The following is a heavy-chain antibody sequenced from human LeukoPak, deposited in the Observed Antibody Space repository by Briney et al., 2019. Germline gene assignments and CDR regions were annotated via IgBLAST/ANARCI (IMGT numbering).Heavy chain of an antibody. CDR2: ITHSGGT. D-gene: IGHD1-1*01. V-gene: IGHV4-34*01. Sequence: SETLSLTCGVYGGSFSGYYWTWIRQPSGKGLEWIGEITHSGGTNYNPSLKSRITISVDTSKNQFSLKLSSVTAADTAIYYCARQVTGGDSGDAFDFWGQGTLVTVSS. CDR3: ARQVTGGDSGDAFDF. CDR1: GGSFSGYY. J-gene: IGHJ3*01.